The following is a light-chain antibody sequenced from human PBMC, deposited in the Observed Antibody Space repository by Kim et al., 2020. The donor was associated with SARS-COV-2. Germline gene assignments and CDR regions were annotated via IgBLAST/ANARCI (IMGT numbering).Light chain of an antibody. CDR3: NSRDSSGNHWV. CDR1: SLRSYY. CDR2: GKT. Sequence: AVGQTVRITCQGDSLRSYYASCYQQKPGQAPVLVIYGKTNRPSGIPDRFSGSSSGNTASLTITGAQAEDEADYYCNSRDSSGNHWVFGGGTKVTVL. V-gene: IGLV3-19*01. J-gene: IGLJ3*02.